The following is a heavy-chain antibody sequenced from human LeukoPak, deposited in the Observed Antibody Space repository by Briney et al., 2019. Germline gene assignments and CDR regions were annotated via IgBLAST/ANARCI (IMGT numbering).Heavy chain of an antibody. V-gene: IGHV3-23*01. CDR1: GFTFSSYA. Sequence: GGSLRLSCAASGFTFSSYAMSWVRQAPGKGLEWVSAISGSGGSTYYADSVKGRFTISRDNSKNTLYLQMNSLRAEDTAVYYCAKSVYDYVCGSYRYFDYWGQGTLVTVSS. CDR3: AKSVYDYVCGSYRYFDY. CDR2: ISGSGGST. J-gene: IGHJ4*02. D-gene: IGHD3-16*02.